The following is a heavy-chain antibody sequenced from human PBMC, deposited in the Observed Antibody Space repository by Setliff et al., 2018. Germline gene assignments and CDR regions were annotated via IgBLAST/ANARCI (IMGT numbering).Heavy chain of an antibody. Sequence: SETLSLTCTVSSGSINSYYWSWVRQSPGKGLEWIGFVHFGGDTNYNPSLKSRVTMSADTSNNQFSLNLRSVTAADTAVYFCARGYCSSPSCFFAGWFDPWGQGTLVTVS. D-gene: IGHD2-2*01. V-gene: IGHV4-59*01. J-gene: IGHJ5*02. CDR1: SGSINSYY. CDR2: VHFGGDT. CDR3: ARGYCSSPSCFFAGWFDP.